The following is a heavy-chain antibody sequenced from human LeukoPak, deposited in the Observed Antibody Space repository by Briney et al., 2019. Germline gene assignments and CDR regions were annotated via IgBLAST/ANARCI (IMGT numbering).Heavy chain of an antibody. CDR2: ICAYNGNT. CDR3: ARDRGLSYGSGSPHGFDP. V-gene: IGHV1-18*01. J-gene: IGHJ5*02. Sequence: ASVKVSCMAPGYTFTRYGISWVRPAPGQRVEWMGWICAYNGNTNNAKKLQGRVTMTTDTSTSTAYMERWSRRSDDTDVYYCARDRGLSYGSGSPHGFDPCGPGTLVTVSS. D-gene: IGHD3-10*01. CDR1: GYTFTRYG.